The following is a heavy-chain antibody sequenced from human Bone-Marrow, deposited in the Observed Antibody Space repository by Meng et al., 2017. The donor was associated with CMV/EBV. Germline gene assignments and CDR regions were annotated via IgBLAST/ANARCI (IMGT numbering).Heavy chain of an antibody. CDR1: GDSISSSPYY. J-gene: IGHJ6*01. CDR3: AGVTGDCGGGACYEDWYRFQYYGLAV. CDR2: TDYTGTS. D-gene: IGHD2-21*02. Sequence: GSLRLSCTVSGDSISSSPYYWGRLRQSPGQGLEWIGATDYTGTSYHNPSLKTRVTISADRSKNQFSLRLTSAAAAETAIYYCAGVTGDCGGGACYEDWYRFQYYGLAVWGPG. V-gene: IGHV4-39*07.